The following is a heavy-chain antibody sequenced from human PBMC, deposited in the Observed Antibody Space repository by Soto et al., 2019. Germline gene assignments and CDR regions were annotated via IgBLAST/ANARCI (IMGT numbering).Heavy chain of an antibody. Sequence: GASVKVSCKASGGTFSSYAISWVRQAPGQGLEWMGGIIPIFGTANYAQKFQGRVTITADESTSTAYMELSSLRSEDTAVYYCARDLTWTTPIATSVDYGMDVWGQGTTVTVSS. CDR1: GGTFSSYA. D-gene: IGHD4-4*01. J-gene: IGHJ6*02. CDR3: ARDLTWTTPIATSVDYGMDV. V-gene: IGHV1-69*13. CDR2: IIPIFGTA.